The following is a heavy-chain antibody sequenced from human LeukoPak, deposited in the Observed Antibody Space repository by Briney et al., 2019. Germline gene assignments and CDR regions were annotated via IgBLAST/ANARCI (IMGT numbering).Heavy chain of an antibody. V-gene: IGHV4-38-2*02. J-gene: IGHJ5*02. CDR3: ARIVVVPAADNWFGP. Sequence: SETLSLTCTVSGYSISSGYYWGWIRQPPGKGLEWIGSIYHSGSTYYNPSLKSRVTISVDTSKNQFSLKLSSVTAADTAVYYCARIVVVPAADNWFGPWGQGTLVTVSS. CDR1: GYSISSGYY. CDR2: IYHSGST. D-gene: IGHD2-2*01.